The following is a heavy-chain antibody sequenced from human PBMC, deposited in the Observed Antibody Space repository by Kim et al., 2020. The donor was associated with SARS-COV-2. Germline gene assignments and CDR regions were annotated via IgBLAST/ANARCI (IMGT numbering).Heavy chain of an antibody. V-gene: IGHV4-39*01. CDR3: ARLQIGITIFGVVIYYFDY. J-gene: IGHJ4*02. Sequence: SRVTISVDTSKNRFSLKLSSVTAADTAVYYCARLQIGITIFGVVIYYFDYWGQGTLVTVSS. D-gene: IGHD3-3*01.